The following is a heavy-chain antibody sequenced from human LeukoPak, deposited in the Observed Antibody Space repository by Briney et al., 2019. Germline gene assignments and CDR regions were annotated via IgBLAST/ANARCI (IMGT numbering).Heavy chain of an antibody. V-gene: IGHV3-7*01. CDR3: ARALDSSSSRYQAFEY. CDR2: IKQGGSEK. Sequence: GGSLRLSCATSGFSFSSYWMSWVRQAPGKGLEWVASIKQGGSEKYYVDSVKGRFTISRDSAKNSLYLQMNNLRAEDTAVYYCARALDSSSSRYQAFEYWGQGTPVTVSS. J-gene: IGHJ4*02. CDR1: GFSFSSYW. D-gene: IGHD2-2*01.